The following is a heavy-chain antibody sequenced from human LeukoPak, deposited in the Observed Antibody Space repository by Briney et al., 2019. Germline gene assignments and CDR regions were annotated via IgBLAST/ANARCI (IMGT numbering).Heavy chain of an antibody. Sequence: ASLKVSCTASGYTFTGYYMHWVRQAPGQGLEWMGWINPNSGGTNYAQKFQGRVTMTRDTSISTAYMELRSLRSDDTAVYYCARIVLSLDFWSGYYPYYYYMDVWGKGTTVTVSS. CDR2: INPNSGGT. CDR1: GYTFTGYY. J-gene: IGHJ6*03. D-gene: IGHD3-3*01. CDR3: ARIVLSLDFWSGYYPYYYYMDV. V-gene: IGHV1-2*02.